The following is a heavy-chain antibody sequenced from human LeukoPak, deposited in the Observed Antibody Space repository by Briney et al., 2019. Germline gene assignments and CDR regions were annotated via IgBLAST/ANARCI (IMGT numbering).Heavy chain of an antibody. CDR2: INHSGST. Sequence: SETLSLTCAVYGGSFSGYYWSWIRQPPGKGLEWIGEINHSGSTNYNPSLKSRVTISVDTSKNQFSLKLSSVTAADTAVYYCARAPYCSSNSCYTEDYWGQGTLVTVSS. V-gene: IGHV4-34*01. CDR3: ARAPYCSSNSCYTEDY. D-gene: IGHD2-2*02. J-gene: IGHJ4*02. CDR1: GGSFSGYY.